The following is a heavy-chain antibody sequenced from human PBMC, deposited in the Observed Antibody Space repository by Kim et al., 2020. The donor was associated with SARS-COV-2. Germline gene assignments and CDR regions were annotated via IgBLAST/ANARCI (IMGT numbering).Heavy chain of an antibody. V-gene: IGHV3-23*01. CDR1: GFTFSSYT. Sequence: GGSLRLSCAASGFTFSSYTMSWVRQAPGKGLEWVSAISGSGGSTYYADSVKGRFTISRDNSKNTLYLQMNSLRAEDTAVYYCAKDTLKYCSGGSCYSYGMDVWGQGTTVTVSS. D-gene: IGHD2-15*01. CDR3: AKDTLKYCSGGSCYSYGMDV. CDR2: ISGSGGST. J-gene: IGHJ6*02.